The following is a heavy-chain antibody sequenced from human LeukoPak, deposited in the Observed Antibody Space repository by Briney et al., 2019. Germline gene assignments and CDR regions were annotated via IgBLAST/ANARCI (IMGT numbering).Heavy chain of an antibody. J-gene: IGHJ4*02. CDR3: ARGLRYGSNYFVY. V-gene: IGHV1-18*01. CDR2: ISAYNGNT. Sequence: ASVKVSCKTSGYTFTSYDINWVRQAPGQGVEWMGWISAYNGNTNYAQRLQGRVTMTTDTSTTTAYMELRNLRSDDTAVYFCARGLRYGSNYFVYWGQGTLVTVSS. D-gene: IGHD5/OR15-5a*01. CDR1: GYTFTSYD.